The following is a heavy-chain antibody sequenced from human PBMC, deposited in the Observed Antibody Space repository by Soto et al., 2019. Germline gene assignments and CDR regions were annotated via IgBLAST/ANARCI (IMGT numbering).Heavy chain of an antibody. Sequence: QVQLQESGPRLVKPSGTLSLTCAVSGASISSTNWWTWVRQPPGKGLEWIGEIYHTGSTKYNPSLKSRATISLDKSNNQFSLNLSSVTTADTAVYSCATLPPRIVVVVLPIPTWGQGTLVTVSS. CDR3: ATLPPRIVVVVLPIPT. J-gene: IGHJ4*02. CDR1: GASISSTNW. D-gene: IGHD2-15*01. V-gene: IGHV4-4*02. CDR2: IYHTGST.